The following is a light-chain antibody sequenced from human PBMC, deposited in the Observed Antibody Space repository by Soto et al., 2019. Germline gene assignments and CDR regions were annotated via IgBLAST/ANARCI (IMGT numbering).Light chain of an antibody. Sequence: DIQMTQSPSSLSASVGDRVTITCQASQDISNYLNWYQQKPGKAPNLLIYDASNLETGVPSRFCGGGAGKIFTFTTTAPRPVDPPPYYCQRYEFLLTPFAPGTKLDIK. J-gene: IGKJ3*01. CDR2: DAS. CDR3: QRYEFLLTP. V-gene: IGKV1-33*01. CDR1: QDISNY.